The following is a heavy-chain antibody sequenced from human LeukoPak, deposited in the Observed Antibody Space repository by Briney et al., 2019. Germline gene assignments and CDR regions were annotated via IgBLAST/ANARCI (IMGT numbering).Heavy chain of an antibody. CDR1: GFTFSSNG. Sequence: GGSLRLSCAASGFTFSSNGMNWVRQTPGKGLEWVSYISATGGTIYYADSVKGRFTISRDNAKNSLYLQMNSLRAEDTAVYYCARISSSSWYYSDAFDIWGQGTMVTVSS. D-gene: IGHD6-13*01. V-gene: IGHV3-48*04. CDR2: ISATGGTI. CDR3: ARISSSSWYYSDAFDI. J-gene: IGHJ3*02.